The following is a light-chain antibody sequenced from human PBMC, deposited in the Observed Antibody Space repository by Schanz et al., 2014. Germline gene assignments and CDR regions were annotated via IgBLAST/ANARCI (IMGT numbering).Light chain of an antibody. CDR3: QQLNSPRT. CDR2: DAS. CDR1: QSISTW. J-gene: IGKJ4*01. V-gene: IGKV1-5*01. Sequence: DIQMTQSPSTLSASVGDRVTITCRASQSISTWLAWYQQKPGKAPKFLIYDASSLESGVPSRFSGGGSGTDFTLTISSLQPEDFATYYCQQLNSPRTFGGGTKVEIK.